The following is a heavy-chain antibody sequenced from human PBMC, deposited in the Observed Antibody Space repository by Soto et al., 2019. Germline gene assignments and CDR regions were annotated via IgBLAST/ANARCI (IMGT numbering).Heavy chain of an antibody. Sequence: GSLRLSCAASGFTFSNYGMQWVRQAPGKGLESVAVISYDGSNTSYVDSVKGRFTISRDNSKNTLYLQMNSLRPEDTAVYYCAMDIAVDVWGQGTTVTVSS. V-gene: IGHV3-30*03. CDR1: GFTFSNYG. J-gene: IGHJ6*02. CDR3: AMDIAVDV. D-gene: IGHD5-12*01. CDR2: ISYDGSNT.